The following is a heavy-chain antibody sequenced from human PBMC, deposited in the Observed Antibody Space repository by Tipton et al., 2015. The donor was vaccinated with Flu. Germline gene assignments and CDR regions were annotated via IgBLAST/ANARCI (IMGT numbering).Heavy chain of an antibody. CDR2: KYHSGTT. CDR3: ARLTTRTYCPDY. D-gene: IGHD1-26*01. J-gene: IGHJ4*02. V-gene: IGHV4-38-2*01. Sequence: TLSLTCAVSGYSINSGYFWGWIRQPPGKGLEWIGSKYHSGTTYYNPSLKSRVTISVDTSKNQFSLKLSSVTAADTAVYSCARLTTRTYCPDYWGQGTLVTVSS. CDR1: GYSINSGYF.